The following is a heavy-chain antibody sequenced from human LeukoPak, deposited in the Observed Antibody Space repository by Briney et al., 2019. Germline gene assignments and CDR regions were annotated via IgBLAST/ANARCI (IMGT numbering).Heavy chain of an antibody. J-gene: IGHJ6*03. V-gene: IGHV3-74*01. Sequence: PGGSLRLSCAASGFTFSSYWMHWVRQAPGKGLVWVSRINSDGSSTSYADSVKGRFTISRDNAKNTLYLQMNSLRAEDTAVYYCASNRYRSSWLHHYYYYYIEVWGTGTKVIVSS. CDR3: ASNRYRSSWLHHYYYYYIEV. D-gene: IGHD6-13*01. CDR2: INSDGSST. CDR1: GFTFSSYW.